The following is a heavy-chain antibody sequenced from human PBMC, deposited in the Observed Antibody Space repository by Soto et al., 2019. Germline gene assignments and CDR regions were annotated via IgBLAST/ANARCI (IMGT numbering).Heavy chain of an antibody. J-gene: IGHJ4*02. D-gene: IGHD3-10*01. CDR1: GGTFSSYT. CDR3: AFRFGELLFGIVDY. V-gene: IGHV1-69*02. CDR2: IIPILGIA. Sequence: QVQLVQSGAEVKKPGSSVKVSCKASGGTFSSYTISWVRQAPGQGLEWMGRIIPILGIANYAQKFQGRVTITADKSPSTAYMELGRLRSEDTAVYYCAFRFGELLFGIVDYWGQGTLVTVSS.